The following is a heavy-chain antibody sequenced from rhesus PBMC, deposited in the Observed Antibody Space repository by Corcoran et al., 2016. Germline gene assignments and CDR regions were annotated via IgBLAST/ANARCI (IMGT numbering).Heavy chain of an antibody. J-gene: IGHJ4*01. CDR1: GGSISSNY. CDR3: ARVVPVYYFDY. V-gene: IGHV4-173*01. Sequence: QVQLQESGPGLVKPSETLSLTCAVSGGSISSNYWSWIRQPPGKGLGWIGRISGSGGTTDTTPSLKSRVTISTDTAKNQFSLKLSSVTAADTAVYYCARVVPVYYFDYWGQGVLVTVSS. CDR2: ISGSGGTT. D-gene: IGHD6-13*01.